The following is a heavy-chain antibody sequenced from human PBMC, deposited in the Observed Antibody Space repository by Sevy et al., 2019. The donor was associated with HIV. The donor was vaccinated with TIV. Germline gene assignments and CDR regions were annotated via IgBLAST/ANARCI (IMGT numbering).Heavy chain of an antibody. CDR3: AGRYYDFWSGYYRFGMDV. CDR1: GYTFTSYD. CDR2: MNPNSGNT. V-gene: IGHV1-8*01. Sequence: ASVKVSCKASGYTFTSYDINWVRQATGQGLEWMGWMNPNSGNTGYAQKFQGRVTMTRNTSISTAYMELGSLGSEDTAVYYCAGRYYDFWSGYYRFGMDVWGQGTTVTVSS. D-gene: IGHD3-3*01. J-gene: IGHJ6*02.